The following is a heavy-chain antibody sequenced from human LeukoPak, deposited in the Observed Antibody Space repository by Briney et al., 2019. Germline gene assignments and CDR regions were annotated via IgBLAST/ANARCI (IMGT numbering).Heavy chain of an antibody. V-gene: IGHV3-73*01. CDR1: GFTFSGSA. Sequence: GGSLRLSCAASGFTFSGSAMHWVRQASGKGLEWVGRIRRKANSYATAYAASVKGRFTISRDDSKNTAYLQMNSLKTEDTAVYYCTTGYVVTSDAFDIWGQGTMVTVSS. CDR2: IRRKANSYAT. D-gene: IGHD5-12*01. J-gene: IGHJ3*02. CDR3: TTGYVVTSDAFDI.